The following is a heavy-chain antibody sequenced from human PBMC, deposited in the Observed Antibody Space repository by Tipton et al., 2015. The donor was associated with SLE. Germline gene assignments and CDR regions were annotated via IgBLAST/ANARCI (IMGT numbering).Heavy chain of an antibody. CDR1: GGSVSSGSYY. D-gene: IGHD6-19*01. Sequence: TLSLTCTVSGGSVSSGSYYWSWIRQPPGKGLEWIGYIYYSGSTYYNPSLKSRVTISVDTSKNQFSLKLSSVTAADTAVYYCARGPEQWLVNPHYFDYWGQETLVTVSS. J-gene: IGHJ4*02. CDR2: IYYSGST. CDR3: ARGPEQWLVNPHYFDY. V-gene: IGHV4-61*01.